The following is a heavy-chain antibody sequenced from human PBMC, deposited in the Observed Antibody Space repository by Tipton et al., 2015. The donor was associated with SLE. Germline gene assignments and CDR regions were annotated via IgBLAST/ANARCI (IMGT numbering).Heavy chain of an antibody. CDR3: ARGSRVVVPAAIYY. CDR2: INSDGSST. V-gene: IGHV3-74*01. Sequence: SLRLSCAASGFTFSSYWMHWVRQAPGKGLVWVSRINSDGSSTSYADSVKGRFTISRDNAKNTLYLQMNSLRAEDTAVYHCARGSRVVVPAAIYYWGQGTLVTVSS. CDR1: GFTFSSYW. J-gene: IGHJ4*02. D-gene: IGHD2-2*02.